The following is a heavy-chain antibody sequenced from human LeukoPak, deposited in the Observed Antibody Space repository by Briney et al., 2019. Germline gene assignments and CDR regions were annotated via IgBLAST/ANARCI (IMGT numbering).Heavy chain of an antibody. CDR3: ASHRLPGYSSSWYFDY. V-gene: IGHV1-46*01. CDR1: GYTFTSYY. CDR2: INPSGGST. J-gene: IGHJ4*02. D-gene: IGHD6-13*01. Sequence: GASVKVSCKASGYTFTSYYMHWVRQAPGQGLEWMGIINPSGGSTSYAQKFQGRVTMTRDTSTSTVYVELSSLRSEDTAVYYCASHRLPGYSSSWYFDYWGQGTLVTVSS.